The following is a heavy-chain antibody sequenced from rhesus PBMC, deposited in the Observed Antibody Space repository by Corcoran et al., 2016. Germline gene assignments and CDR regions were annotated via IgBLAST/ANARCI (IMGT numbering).Heavy chain of an antibody. D-gene: IGHD6-25*01. CDR1: GGSIRSGYD. V-gene: IGHV4-76*01. Sequence: QVQLQESGPGVVKPSETLSLTCAVSGGSIRSGYDWSWIRQPPGKGLEWIGYIYGSSGRTNYNPSLKNRVTISKDASKHQFSLKLSSVTAADTAVYYCARDRIAAAGGFDYWGQGVLVTVSS. J-gene: IGHJ4*01. CDR2: IYGSSGRT. CDR3: ARDRIAAAGGFDY.